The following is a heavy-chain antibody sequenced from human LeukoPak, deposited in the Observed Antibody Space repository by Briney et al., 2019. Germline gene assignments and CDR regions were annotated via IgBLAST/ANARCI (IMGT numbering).Heavy chain of an antibody. Sequence: GASVKVSCKASGYTFTGYYMHWVRQAPGQGLEWMGWINPNSGGTNYAQKFQGRVTMTRDTSISTAYLELSRLRSDDTVVYYCALPRDGYNYGFDYWGQGTLVTVSS. J-gene: IGHJ4*02. D-gene: IGHD5-24*01. CDR1: GYTFTGYY. CDR3: ALPRDGYNYGFDY. V-gene: IGHV1-2*02. CDR2: INPNSGGT.